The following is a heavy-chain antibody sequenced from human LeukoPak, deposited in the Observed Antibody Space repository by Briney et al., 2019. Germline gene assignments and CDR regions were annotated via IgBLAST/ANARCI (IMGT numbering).Heavy chain of an antibody. V-gene: IGHV3-7*01. J-gene: IGHJ4*02. D-gene: IGHD6-13*01. CDR2: IKQDGSEK. CDR1: GFTFSSYW. CDR3: ARVWGSWCRPSTVYYFDY. Sequence: PGGSLRLSCAASGFTFSSYWMSWVRQAPGKGLEWVANIKQDGSEKYYVDSVKGRFTISRDNAKNSLYLQMNSLRAEDTAVYYCARVWGSWCRPSTVYYFDYWGQGTLVTVSS.